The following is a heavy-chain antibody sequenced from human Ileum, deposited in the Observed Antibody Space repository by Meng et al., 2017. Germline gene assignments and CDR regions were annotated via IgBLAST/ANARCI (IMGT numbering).Heavy chain of an antibody. J-gene: IGHJ3*02. D-gene: IGHD2-15*01. V-gene: IGHV3-64*02. CDR3: ARSGCSGGSCYAFDI. CDR2: ISGNGVNT. Sequence: GGSLRLSCAGSGFTFSSHSIHWVRQAPGKGLEYVSAISGNGVNTYYADSVKGRLTISRDNSKNTLYLQMGSLRTEDMAVYYCARSGCSGGSCYAFDIWGQGTMVTVSS. CDR1: GFTFSSHS.